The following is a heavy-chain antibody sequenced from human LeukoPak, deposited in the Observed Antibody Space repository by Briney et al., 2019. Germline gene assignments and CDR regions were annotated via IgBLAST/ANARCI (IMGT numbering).Heavy chain of an antibody. Sequence: PGGSLRLSCAASGFTFSSYSMNWVRQAPGKGLEWVSSISSSSSYIYYADSVKGRFTISRDNAENSLYLQMNSLRAEDTAVYYCARDGGWHGGGVDYWGQGTLVTVSS. CDR3: ARDGGWHGGGVDY. J-gene: IGHJ4*02. V-gene: IGHV3-21*01. D-gene: IGHD6-19*01. CDR1: GFTFSSYS. CDR2: ISSSSSYI.